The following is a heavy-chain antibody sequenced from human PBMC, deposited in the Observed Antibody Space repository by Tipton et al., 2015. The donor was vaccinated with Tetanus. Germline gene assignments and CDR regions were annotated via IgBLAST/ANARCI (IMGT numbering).Heavy chain of an antibody. CDR2: IYYTGRT. V-gene: IGHV4-61*01. D-gene: IGHD3-3*01. CDR3: ARTSGYMYPDC. Sequence: TLSLTCTVSGGSVSSGSYYWSWIRQPPGKRLEWIGYIYYTGRTDYNPSLKSRVTISLDTSKNQLSLRLNSVTSADTAVYYCARTSGYMYPDCWGQGTLVTVSS. J-gene: IGHJ4*02. CDR1: GGSVSSGSYY.